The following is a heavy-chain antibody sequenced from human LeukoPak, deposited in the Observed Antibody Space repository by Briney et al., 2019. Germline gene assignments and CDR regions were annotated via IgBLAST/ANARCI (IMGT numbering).Heavy chain of an antibody. CDR1: GFTFDDYG. CDR3: ARDFHPRLAVPAAYAFDI. J-gene: IGHJ3*02. V-gene: IGHV3-20*04. CDR2: INWNGGST. Sequence: GGSLRLSCAASGFTFDDYGMSWVRQAPGKGLEWVSGINWNGGSTGYTDSVKGRLTISRDNAKKSLYLQMSSLRAEDTALYYCARDFHPRLAVPAAYAFDIWGQGTMVTVSS. D-gene: IGHD2-2*01.